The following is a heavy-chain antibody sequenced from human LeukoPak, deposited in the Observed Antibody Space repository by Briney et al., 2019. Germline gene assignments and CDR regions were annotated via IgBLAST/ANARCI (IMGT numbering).Heavy chain of an antibody. D-gene: IGHD3-3*01. CDR1: GYSISSGYY. CDR3: ARGNTIFGVVIFPSGFDP. Sequence: SETLSLICAVSGYSISSGYYWGWIRQPPGKGLEWIGSIYHSGSTYYNPSLKSRVTISVDTSKNQFSLKLSSVTAADTAVYYCARGNTIFGVVIFPSGFDPWGQGTLVTVSS. V-gene: IGHV4-38-2*01. J-gene: IGHJ5*02. CDR2: IYHSGST.